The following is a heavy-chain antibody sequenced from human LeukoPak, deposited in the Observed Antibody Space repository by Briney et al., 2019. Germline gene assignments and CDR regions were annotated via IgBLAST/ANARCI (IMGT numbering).Heavy chain of an antibody. V-gene: IGHV3-66*01. D-gene: IGHD3-10*01. Sequence: GGSLRLSCAASGFTVSSNYMSWARQAPGKGLEWVSVIYSGGSTYYADSVKGRFTISRDNPKNTLYLQMNSLRVEDTAVYYCARDSGGFGELLSYWGQGTLVTVSS. J-gene: IGHJ4*02. CDR2: IYSGGST. CDR1: GFTVSSNY. CDR3: ARDSGGFGELLSY.